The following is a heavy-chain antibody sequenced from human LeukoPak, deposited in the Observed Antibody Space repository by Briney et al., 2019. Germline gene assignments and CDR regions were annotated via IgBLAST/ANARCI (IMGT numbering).Heavy chain of an antibody. CDR2: INSDGSST. D-gene: IGHD3-10*01. J-gene: IGHJ4*02. Sequence: GGSLRLSCAASGFTFSSYWMHWVRQAPGKGLVWVSRINSDGSSTSYADSVKGRFTISRDNAKNTLYLQMNSLRAEDTAVYYCARAPETPELGSWGQGTLVTVSS. CDR3: ARAPETPELGS. CDR1: GFTFSSYW. V-gene: IGHV3-74*01.